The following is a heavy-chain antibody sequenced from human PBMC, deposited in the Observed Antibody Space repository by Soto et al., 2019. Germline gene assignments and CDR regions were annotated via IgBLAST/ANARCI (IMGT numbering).Heavy chain of an antibody. J-gene: IGHJ4*02. CDR2: SSGVSGTT. CDR1: GFTFNNYA. Sequence: EVQLLESGGGLVQPGGSLRLACAAAGFTFNNYAMSWIRQTPGKGLEWVSTSSGVSGTTYYLESVKGRFTISRDNSKKTLYLQMNSLRAEETAVYYCAKADKQTCSCVLCYDFHYWGQGTLVAVSS. V-gene: IGHV3-23*02. CDR3: AKADKQTCSCVLCYDFHY. D-gene: IGHD2-15*01.